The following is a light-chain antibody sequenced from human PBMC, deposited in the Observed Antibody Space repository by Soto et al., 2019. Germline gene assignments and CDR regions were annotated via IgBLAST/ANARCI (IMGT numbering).Light chain of an antibody. V-gene: IGKV1-39*01. CDR2: GAS. Sequence: DIQMTQSPSTLSASVGDRVTITCRASQTINNYLNWYQQKPGKDPKCLIYGASSLQSGVSSRFSGRGSGTDYTLTISSLQPEDFATYFCQQSYDSPPTFGGGTKVEIK. CDR1: QTINNY. J-gene: IGKJ4*01. CDR3: QQSYDSPPT.